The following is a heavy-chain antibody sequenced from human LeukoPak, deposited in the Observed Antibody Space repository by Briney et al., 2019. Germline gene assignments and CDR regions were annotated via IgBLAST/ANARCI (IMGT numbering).Heavy chain of an antibody. CDR1: GGSISSYY. CDR3: AREAYSSGWLFDY. CDR2: IYYSGST. D-gene: IGHD6-19*01. J-gene: IGHJ4*02. Sequence: SETLSLTCTVSGGSISSYYWNWIRQPPGKGLEWIGYIYYSGSTNYNPSLKSRVTISVDTSKNQFSLKLSSVTAADTAVYCCAREAYSSGWLFDYWGQGTLVTVSS. V-gene: IGHV4-59*01.